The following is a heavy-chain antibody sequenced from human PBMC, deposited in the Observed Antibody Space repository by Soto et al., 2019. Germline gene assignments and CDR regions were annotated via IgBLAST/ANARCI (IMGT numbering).Heavy chain of an antibody. CDR2: IYYSGST. Sequence: QVQLQESGPGLVKPSETLSLTCTVSGGSISSYYWSWIRQPPGKGLEWIGYIYYSGSTNYNPSLKSRVTISVDTSKNQFSLKLSSVTAADTAVYYCARDIAAAGSDLSWFDPWGQGTLVTVSS. D-gene: IGHD6-13*01. CDR1: GGSISSYY. V-gene: IGHV4-59*01. J-gene: IGHJ5*02. CDR3: ARDIAAAGSDLSWFDP.